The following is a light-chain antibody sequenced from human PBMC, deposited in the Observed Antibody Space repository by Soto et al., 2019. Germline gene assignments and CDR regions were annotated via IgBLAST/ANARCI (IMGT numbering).Light chain of an antibody. CDR2: AAS. J-gene: IGKJ4*01. CDR3: QQLNSHPLT. Sequence: IQLTQAPSSLSASVGDGVTVTCGASQDIRNYLAWYQKQPGKARKLLIYAASTLQSGVPSRFSGSGSGTDFTLTISLVQPEDFVTYYCQQLNSHPLTFGGGTKVDIK. CDR1: QDIRNY. V-gene: IGKV1-9*01.